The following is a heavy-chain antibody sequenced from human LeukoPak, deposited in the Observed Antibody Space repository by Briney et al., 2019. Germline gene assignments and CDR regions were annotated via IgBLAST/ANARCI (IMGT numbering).Heavy chain of an antibody. V-gene: IGHV3-74*01. J-gene: IGHJ4*02. CDR3: ARDVGEYQILGFDY. D-gene: IGHD3-10*01. CDR1: GFTFSNYW. Sequence: GGSLRLSCAASGFTFSNYWMHWVRQAPGKGLVWVSRINSDGSRTNYADSVEGRFTISRDNAKNTLYLQMNSLRAEDTAIYYCARDVGEYQILGFDYWGQGTLVTVSS. CDR2: INSDGSRT.